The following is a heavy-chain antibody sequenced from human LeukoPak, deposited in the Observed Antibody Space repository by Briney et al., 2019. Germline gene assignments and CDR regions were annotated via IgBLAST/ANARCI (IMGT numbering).Heavy chain of an antibody. V-gene: IGHV1-8*01. D-gene: IGHD2-15*01. Sequence: ASVKVSCKASGYTFTSDVNWVRQATGQGLEWMGWMNPKSGNTDYAQKYQGRVTMTRDTTISTAYLELNSLRSEDTAMYYCARGGVIEDCSGGSCYHFDYWGQGTLVTVSS. J-gene: IGHJ4*02. CDR3: ARGGVIEDCSGGSCYHFDY. CDR2: MNPKSGNT. CDR1: GYTFTSDV.